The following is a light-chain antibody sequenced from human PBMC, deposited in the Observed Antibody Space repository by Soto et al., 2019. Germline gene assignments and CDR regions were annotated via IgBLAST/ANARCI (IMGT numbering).Light chain of an antibody. V-gene: IGLV6-57*04. CDR3: QSYDSSNVV. CDR1: SGSIASNY. J-gene: IGLJ2*01. Sequence: NFMLTQPHSVSESPGKTVTISCTRSSGSIASNYVQWYQQRPGSAPTTVIYEDNQRPSGVPDRFSGSIDSSSNSASLTISGLKTEDEDDHYCQSYDSSNVVFGGGTKVTVL. CDR2: EDN.